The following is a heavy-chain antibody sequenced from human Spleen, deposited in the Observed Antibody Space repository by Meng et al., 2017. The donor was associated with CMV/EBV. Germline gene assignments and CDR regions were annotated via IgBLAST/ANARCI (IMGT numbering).Heavy chain of an antibody. J-gene: IGHJ5*02. CDR3: ARQFNNWFDP. V-gene: IGHV3-74*01. Sequence: RLACAASGITFSGHWMHWVRQAPGKGLVWVSRINSDGSRTTYADSVKGRFTISRDNAKSTLYLQMNTLRAEDTAVYYCARQFNNWFDPWGQGTLSPSPQ. CDR1: GITFSGHW. CDR2: INSDGSRT.